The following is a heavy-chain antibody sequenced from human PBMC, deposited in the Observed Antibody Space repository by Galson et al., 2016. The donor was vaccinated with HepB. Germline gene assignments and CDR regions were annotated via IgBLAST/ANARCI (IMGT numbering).Heavy chain of an antibody. J-gene: IGHJ4*02. CDR3: VTYYYDSGGYSY. V-gene: IGHV3-48*03. CDR2: ISAAGTTI. CDR1: GFTFSSYN. D-gene: IGHD3-22*01. Sequence: SLRLSCAASGFTFSSYNMNWVRQVPGKGLDWISYISAAGTTIDYADSVKGRFIISRDNAKNTLYLQMDSLGAEDTAVYYCVTYYYDSGGYSYWGQGTLVTVAS.